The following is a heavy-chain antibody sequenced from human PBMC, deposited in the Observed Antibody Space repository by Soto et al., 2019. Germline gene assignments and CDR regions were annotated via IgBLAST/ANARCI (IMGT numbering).Heavy chain of an antibody. CDR1: GGTFSTYA. V-gene: IGHV1-69*13. CDR3: ASGIQLWLRRINNGYSG. Sequence: GASVTVSCXAPGGTFSTYAISWVRQAPGPGLEWMGGIIPMFGTANYAQRFQDRVTITADESTNTVYMELSSLRSEDTAVYFCASGIQLWLRRINNGYSGWGQGTLVTVSS. D-gene: IGHD5-18*01. J-gene: IGHJ4*02. CDR2: IIPMFGTA.